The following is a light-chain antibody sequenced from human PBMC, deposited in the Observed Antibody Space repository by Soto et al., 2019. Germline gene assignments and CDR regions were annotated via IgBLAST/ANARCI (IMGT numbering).Light chain of an antibody. CDR1: SGHSSYA. J-gene: IGLJ2*01. CDR2: VNSDGSH. Sequence: QPVLTQSPSASASLGASVKLTCTLSSGHSSYAIAWHQQQPEKGPRYLMKVNSDGSHSKGDGIPDRFSGSSSGAERYLTISSLQSEDEADYYCQTWGTGVVVFGGGNKLTVL. CDR3: QTWGTGVVV. V-gene: IGLV4-69*01.